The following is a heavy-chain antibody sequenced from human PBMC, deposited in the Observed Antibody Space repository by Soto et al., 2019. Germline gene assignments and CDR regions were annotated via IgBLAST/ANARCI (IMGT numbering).Heavy chain of an antibody. V-gene: IGHV4-30-2*06. CDR3: ARAFYGVDL. J-gene: IGHJ6*02. CDR1: GGSITSGGYS. Sequence: SETLSLTCTVSGGSITSGGYSWSWIRQSPGQGLEWIGYIYQSGSAFYNPSLKSRATILVDRSKNQFSLNLTSVTAADAAVYYCARAFYGVDLWGQGTTVTVSS. CDR2: IYQSGSA.